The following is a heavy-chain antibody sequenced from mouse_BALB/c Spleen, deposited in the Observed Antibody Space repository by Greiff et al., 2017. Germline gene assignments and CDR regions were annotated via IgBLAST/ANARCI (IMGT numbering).Heavy chain of an antibody. Sequence: VQLQQSGPGLVEPSQSLSITCTVSGFSLTSYDISWVRQQPGKGLEWLGVIWTGGGTNYNSAFMSRLSISKDNSKDKVSLKMNSLQTADTAIYYYVRKDYHAMDYWGQGTSVTASS. CDR3: VRKDYHAMDY. CDR1: GFSLTSYD. CDR2: IWTGGGT. J-gene: IGHJ4*01. V-gene: IGHV2-9-2*01.